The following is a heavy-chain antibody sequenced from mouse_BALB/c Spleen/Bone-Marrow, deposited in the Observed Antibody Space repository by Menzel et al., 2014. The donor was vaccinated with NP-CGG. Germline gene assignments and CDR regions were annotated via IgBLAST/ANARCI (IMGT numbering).Heavy chain of an antibody. CDR1: GFSLTSYG. Sequence: QVQLKESGPGLVAPSQSRSITCTVSGFSLTSYGVHWVRQPPGKGLEWLGVIWAGGSTNYNSALMSRLNIRKDNSKSXVFLKVNSLQADDTAMYYCARGDTLRGYYFDYWGQGTTLTVSS. V-gene: IGHV2-9*02. J-gene: IGHJ2*01. CDR2: IWAGGST. D-gene: IGHD1-1*01. CDR3: ARGDTLRGYYFDY.